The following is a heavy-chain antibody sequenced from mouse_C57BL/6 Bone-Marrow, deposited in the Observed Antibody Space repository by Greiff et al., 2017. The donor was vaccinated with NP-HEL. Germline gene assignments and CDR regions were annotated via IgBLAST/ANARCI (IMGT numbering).Heavy chain of an antibody. J-gene: IGHJ1*03. CDR1: GYSFTGYY. Sequence: EVKLVESGPELVKPGASVKISCKASGYSFTGYYMHWVKQSHGNILDWIGYIYPYNGVSSYNQKLKGKATLTVDKSSSTAYMELRSLTSEDSAVYYCAREGLGLWYFDVWGTGTTVTVSS. V-gene: IGHV1-31*01. CDR3: AREGLGLWYFDV. D-gene: IGHD3-1*01. CDR2: IYPYNGVS.